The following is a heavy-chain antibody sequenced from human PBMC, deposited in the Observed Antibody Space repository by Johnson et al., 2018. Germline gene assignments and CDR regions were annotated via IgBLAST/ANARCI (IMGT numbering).Heavy chain of an antibody. J-gene: IGHJ4*02. V-gene: IGHV3-7*01. CDR2: IKQDGSEK. D-gene: IGHD6-13*01. CDR3: ARGAAAGLNFDY. CDR1: GFTFSAYW. Sequence: VQLVESGGGLVQPGGSLRLSCAASGFTFSAYWMSWVRQAPGKGLEWVAIIKQDGSEKYYVDSVKGRFTISRDNANNSLSLQMNSLRAEDTAVYYCARGAAAGLNFDYWGQGTLVTVSS.